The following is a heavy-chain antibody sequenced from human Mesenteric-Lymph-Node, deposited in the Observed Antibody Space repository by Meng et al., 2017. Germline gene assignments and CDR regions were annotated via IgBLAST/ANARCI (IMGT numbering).Heavy chain of an antibody. CDR1: GVSISSSDW. CDR3: VRERPRANVDASMDLIDY. J-gene: IGHJ4*02. V-gene: IGHV4-4*02. D-gene: IGHD4/OR15-4a*01. Sequence: QGQLQESGPGLMKASGTLSLPCAVSGVSISSSDWWGWVRQTPGKGLEWIGEIFHTGNANYNPSLKSRVSMSVDNSKNQFSLNLISVTAADTAVYYCVRERPRANVDASMDLIDYWGQGTLVTVSS. CDR2: IFHTGNA.